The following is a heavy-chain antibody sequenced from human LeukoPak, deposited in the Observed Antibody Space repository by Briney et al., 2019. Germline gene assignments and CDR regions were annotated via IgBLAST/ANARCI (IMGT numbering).Heavy chain of an antibody. J-gene: IGHJ2*01. CDR3: ARRAYYSASGKYSIPYWYFDL. V-gene: IGHV4-59*01. CDR2: INFSGTT. D-gene: IGHD3-10*01. CDR1: GGSISSYY. Sequence: PSETLSLTCTVSGGSISSYYWSWIRQPPGKGLEWIGYINFSGTTNYNPSLRSRVTISVDTSNNQFSLNLRSATAADTAVYYCARRAYYSASGKYSIPYWYFDLWGRGTRVTVSS.